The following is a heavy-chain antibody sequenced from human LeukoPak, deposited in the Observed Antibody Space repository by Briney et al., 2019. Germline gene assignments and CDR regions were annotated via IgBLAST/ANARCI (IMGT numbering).Heavy chain of an antibody. V-gene: IGHV4-34*01. CDR2: INHSGST. Sequence: SETLSLTCAVYGGSFSGYYWSWIRQPPGEGLEWIGEINHSGSTNYNPSLKSRVTISVDTSKNQFSLKLSSVTAADTAVYYCARGGYDFWSGSRTLFDYWGQGTLVTVSS. CDR3: ARGGYDFWSGSRTLFDY. J-gene: IGHJ4*02. CDR1: GGSFSGYY. D-gene: IGHD3-3*01.